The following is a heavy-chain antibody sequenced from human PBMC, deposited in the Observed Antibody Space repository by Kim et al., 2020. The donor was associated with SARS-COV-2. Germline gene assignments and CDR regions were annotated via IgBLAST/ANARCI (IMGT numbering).Heavy chain of an antibody. V-gene: IGHV3-48*02. CDR3: LVGARFQH. Sequence: GGSLRLSCAASGFTFSSYSMNWVRQAPGKGLEWVSYISSSSTIYYADSVKGRFTISRDNAKNSLYLQMNSLRDEDTAVYYCLVGARFQHWGQGTLVTVSS. J-gene: IGHJ1*01. CDR2: ISSSSTI. CDR1: GFTFSSYS. D-gene: IGHD1-26*01.